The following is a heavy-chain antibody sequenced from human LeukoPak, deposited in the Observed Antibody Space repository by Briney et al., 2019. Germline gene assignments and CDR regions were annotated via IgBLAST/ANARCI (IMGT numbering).Heavy chain of an antibody. D-gene: IGHD1-26*01. CDR3: ARGSEISGWYDC. Sequence: GGSLRLSCTAPGFMFHDYAIHWVRQAPGKGLEWVSLISGDGGSTFYADSVKGRFTISRDNSENSLYLQMNSLRSDDTALYYCARGSEISGWYDCWGQGTLVTVSS. CDR1: GFMFHDYA. J-gene: IGHJ5*01. V-gene: IGHV3-43*02. CDR2: ISGDGGST.